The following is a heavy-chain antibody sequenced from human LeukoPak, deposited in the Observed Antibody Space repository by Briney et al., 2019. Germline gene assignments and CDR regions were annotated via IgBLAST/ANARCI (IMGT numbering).Heavy chain of an antibody. J-gene: IGHJ6*02. D-gene: IGHD4-23*01. CDR3: AKVGNSYYYYGLDV. CDR1: GFTFSSHA. Sequence: GGSLRLSCAASGFTFSSHAMNWVRQAPGKGLEWVSAISGAGGSTYYAASVQGRFTISRDNSKNTLYLQMNNLRAEDTAVYYCAKVGNSYYYYGLDVWGQGTTVTVSS. V-gene: IGHV3-23*01. CDR2: ISGAGGST.